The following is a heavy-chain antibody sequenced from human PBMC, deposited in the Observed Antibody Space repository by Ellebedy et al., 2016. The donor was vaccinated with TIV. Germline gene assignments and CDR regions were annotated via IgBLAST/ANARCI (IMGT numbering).Heavy chain of an antibody. D-gene: IGHD3-10*01. J-gene: IGHJ6*02. CDR2: ISSSSSTI. CDR3: ARAPITMVRGVITQYYYYGMDV. Sequence: GESLKISCAASGLTFSSYRMHWVRQAPGPRQASDLYISSSSSTIYYADSVKVRFTISRDNAKNSLYMQMNSLRDEDTAVYYCARAPITMVRGVITQYYYYGMDVWGQGTTVTVSS. CDR1: GLTFSSYR. V-gene: IGHV3-48*02.